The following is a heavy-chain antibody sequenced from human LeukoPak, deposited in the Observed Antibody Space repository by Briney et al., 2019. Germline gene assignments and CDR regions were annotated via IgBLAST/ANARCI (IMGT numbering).Heavy chain of an antibody. CDR2: ISGSGGST. V-gene: IGHV3-23*01. J-gene: IGHJ4*02. D-gene: IGHD6-19*01. CDR1: GFTFSSYA. Sequence: GGSLRLSCAASGFTFSSYAMSWVRQAPGKGLEWVSAISGSGGSTYYADSVKGRFTISRDNSKNTLYLQMNSLRAEDTAVYYCVKDRQQWLGPEDYWGQGTLVTVSS. CDR3: VKDRQQWLGPEDY.